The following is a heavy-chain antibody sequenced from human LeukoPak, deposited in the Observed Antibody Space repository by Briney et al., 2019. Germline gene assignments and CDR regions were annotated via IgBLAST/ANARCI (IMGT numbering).Heavy chain of an antibody. V-gene: IGHV4-38-2*02. CDR2: IYHSGST. CDR1: GYSISSGYY. CDR3: ARGITMVRGVIIPNWFDP. Sequence: SETLSLTRTVSGYSISSGYYWGWIRQPPGKGLEWIGSIYHSGSTYYNPSLKSRVTISVDTSKNQFSLKLSSVTAADTAVYYCARGITMVRGVIIPNWFDPWGQGTLVTVSS. J-gene: IGHJ5*02. D-gene: IGHD3-10*01.